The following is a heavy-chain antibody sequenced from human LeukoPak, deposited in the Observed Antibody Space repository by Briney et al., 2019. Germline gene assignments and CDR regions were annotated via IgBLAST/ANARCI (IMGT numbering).Heavy chain of an antibody. J-gene: IGHJ3*02. CDR2: ISGSGGST. V-gene: IGHV3-23*01. CDR3: ARSGRGGAFDI. Sequence: GGSLRLSCAASAFTFSSYAMSWVRQAPGKGLEWVSVISGSGGSTFYADSVKGRFTISGDNAKNTQYLQMNSLRAEDTAVYYCARSGRGGAFDIWGQGTMVTVSS. CDR1: AFTFSSYA. D-gene: IGHD1-26*01.